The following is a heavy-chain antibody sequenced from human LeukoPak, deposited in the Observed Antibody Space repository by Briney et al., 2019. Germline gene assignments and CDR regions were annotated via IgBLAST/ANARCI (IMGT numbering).Heavy chain of an antibody. Sequence: GGSLRLSCAASGFTFSSYWMHWVRQAPRKGLVWVSRINSDGSTTNYADSVKGRFTISRDNAKNTLYLQMNSLRAEDTAVYYCARGGFRAYYCDSWGQGTLVTVSS. V-gene: IGHV3-74*01. CDR2: INSDGSTT. CDR1: GFTFSSYW. J-gene: IGHJ4*02. D-gene: IGHD3-10*01. CDR3: ARGGFRAYYCDS.